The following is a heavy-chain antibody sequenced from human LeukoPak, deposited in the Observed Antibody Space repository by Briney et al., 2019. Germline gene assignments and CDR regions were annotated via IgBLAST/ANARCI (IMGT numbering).Heavy chain of an antibody. CDR3: ARHGVLNDLPH. Sequence: SETLSLTCSVSGDSITGYYWGWIRQPPGKGLEWIGNIYYTGNTYYNSSPKSRVTISLDTSKNQFSLKLSSVTAADTAVYYCARHGVLNDLPHWGQGTLVTVSS. V-gene: IGHV4-39*01. J-gene: IGHJ4*02. D-gene: IGHD2-8*01. CDR2: IYYTGNT. CDR1: GDSITGYY.